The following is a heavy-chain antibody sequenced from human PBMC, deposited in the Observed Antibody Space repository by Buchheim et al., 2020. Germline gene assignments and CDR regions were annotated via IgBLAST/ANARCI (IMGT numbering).Heavy chain of an antibody. CDR1: GFTFSSYS. CDR3: ARFHDQSYSRRHYYFDY. Sequence: EVQLVESGGGLVKPGGSLRLSCAASGFTFSSYSMNWVRQAPGKGLEWASSISSSSSYIYYADSVKGRFTISRDNAKNSLYLQMNSLRAEDTAVYYCARFHDQSYSRRHYYFDYWGQGTL. D-gene: IGHD6-13*01. V-gene: IGHV3-21*01. J-gene: IGHJ4*02. CDR2: ISSSSSYI.